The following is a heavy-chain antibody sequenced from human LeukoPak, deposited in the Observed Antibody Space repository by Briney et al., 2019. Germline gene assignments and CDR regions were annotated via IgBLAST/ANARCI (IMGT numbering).Heavy chain of an antibody. CDR3: ARDAVAGKYYFDY. V-gene: IGHV3-30*04. Sequence: PGGSLRLSCAASGFTFSSYAMHWVRQAPGKGLEWVAVISYGGSNKYYADSVKGRFTISRDNSKNTLYLQMNSLRAEDTAVYYCARDAVAGKYYFDYWGQGTLVTVSS. CDR2: ISYGGSNK. J-gene: IGHJ4*02. D-gene: IGHD6-19*01. CDR1: GFTFSSYA.